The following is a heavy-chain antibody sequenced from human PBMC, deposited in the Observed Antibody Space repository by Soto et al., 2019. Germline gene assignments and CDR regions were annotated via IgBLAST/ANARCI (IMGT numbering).Heavy chain of an antibody. CDR1: GITVSGKKY. Sequence: DVQLVESGGGLIQPGGSLRLSCAVSGITVSGKKYITGIRQAPGKGLEWVSALYSTLGTYYADSVKGRVTISRDNSKNMVYLEMNRLIRDDTAVYYCASWLPWDQGFNIGGQGTLVTVSS. J-gene: IGHJ3*02. CDR3: ASWLPWDQGFNI. D-gene: IGHD2-2*01. CDR2: LYSTLGT. V-gene: IGHV3-53*01.